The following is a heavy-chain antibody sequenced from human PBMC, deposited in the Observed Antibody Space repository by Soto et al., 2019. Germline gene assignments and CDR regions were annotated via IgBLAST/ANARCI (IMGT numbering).Heavy chain of an antibody. CDR1: GFTVSNNY. CDR3: AAYSHKGY. V-gene: IGHV3-66*01. Sequence: GGSLRLSCAASGFTVSNNYMSWVRQAPGKGLEWVSLIYSGGSTNYADSVKGRFTISRDSSKNTVYLQMNSLRVEDTALYYCAAYSHKGYWGQGTLVTVSS. D-gene: IGHD3-16*01. J-gene: IGHJ4*02. CDR2: IYSGGST.